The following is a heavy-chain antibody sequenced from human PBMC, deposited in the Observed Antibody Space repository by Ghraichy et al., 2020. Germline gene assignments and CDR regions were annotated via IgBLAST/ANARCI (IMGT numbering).Heavy chain of an antibody. CDR2: IFSNDEK. J-gene: IGHJ4*02. D-gene: IGHD3-10*01. CDR1: GFSLSNARMG. CDR3: ARLYYGSGRYYYFDY. V-gene: IGHV2-26*01. Sequence: SGPTLVKPTETLTLTCTVSGFSLSNARMGVSWIRQPPGKALEWLAHIFSNDEKSYSTSLKSRLTISKDTSKSQVVLTMTNMDPVDTATYYCARLYYGSGRYYYFDYWGQGTLVTVSS.